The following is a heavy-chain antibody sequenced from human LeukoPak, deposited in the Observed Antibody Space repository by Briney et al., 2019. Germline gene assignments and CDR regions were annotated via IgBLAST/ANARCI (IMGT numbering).Heavy chain of an antibody. J-gene: IGHJ4*02. CDR1: GFTLSSNY. CDR3: ARGGSTRIYYFDY. V-gene: IGHV3-53*01. Sequence: GGSLRLSCAASGFTLSSNYMSWVRQAPGKGLEWVSVIFSGGGTYYADSVKGRFTISRDNFKNTLYLQMNSLRAEDTAVYYCARGGSTRIYYFDYWGQGTLVTVSS. CDR2: IFSGGGT.